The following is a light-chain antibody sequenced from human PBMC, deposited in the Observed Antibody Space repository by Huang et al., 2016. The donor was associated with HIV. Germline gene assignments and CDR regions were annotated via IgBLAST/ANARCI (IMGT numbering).Light chain of an antibody. CDR2: GTS. CDR1: QSVSSN. Sequence: EIVMTQSPATLAVSPGENATLSFRASQSVSSNLTWYQQTPGQDPSILIYGTSTKATAIPARFSVSVSATEFPLTIISLQSEYFAVFYCQHYNKLPPVTFGQGTKLEIK. J-gene: IGKJ2*01. CDR3: QHYNKLPPVT. V-gene: IGKV3-15*01.